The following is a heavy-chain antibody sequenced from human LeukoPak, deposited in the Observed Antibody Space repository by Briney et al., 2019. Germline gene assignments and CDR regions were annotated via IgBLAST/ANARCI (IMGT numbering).Heavy chain of an antibody. CDR1: GYTFTGYY. D-gene: IGHD5-18*01. V-gene: IGHV1-2*06. J-gene: IGHJ4*02. CDR2: INPKSGGT. CDR3: ARERIGYSYGSIKSDY. Sequence: ASVKVSCKASGYTFTGYYMHWVRQAPGQGLEWMGRINPKSGGTNYAKKFQGRVTMTSETSISTAYMELSRLRFDDTAVYYCARERIGYSYGSIKSDYWGQGTLVTVSS.